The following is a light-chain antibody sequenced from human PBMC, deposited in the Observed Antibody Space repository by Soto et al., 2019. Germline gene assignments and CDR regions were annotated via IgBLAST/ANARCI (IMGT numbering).Light chain of an antibody. J-gene: IGKJ1*01. V-gene: IGKV1-5*03. CDR2: KAS. CDR1: QTISSW. Sequence: DIQMTQSPSTLSGSVGDRVTITCRASQTISSWLAWYQQKPGKAPKLLIYKASTLKSGVPSRFSGSGSGTDFTLTITSLQPEDFATYYCHQVYAYPRTFGQGTKVDIK. CDR3: HQVYAYPRT.